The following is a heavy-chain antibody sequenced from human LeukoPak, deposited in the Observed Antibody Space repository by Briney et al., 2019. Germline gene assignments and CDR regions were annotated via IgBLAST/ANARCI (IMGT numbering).Heavy chain of an antibody. CDR2: INSDGSST. CDR1: GFTFSSYW. J-gene: IGHJ4*02. Sequence: QSGGSLRLSCAASGFTFSSYWMHWVRQAPGKGLVWVSRINSDGSSTSYADSVKGRFTISRDNAKNTLYLQMNSLRAEDTAVYYCAKDQSSGWYSDPFDYWGQGTLVTVSS. CDR3: AKDQSSGWYSDPFDY. V-gene: IGHV3-74*01. D-gene: IGHD6-19*01.